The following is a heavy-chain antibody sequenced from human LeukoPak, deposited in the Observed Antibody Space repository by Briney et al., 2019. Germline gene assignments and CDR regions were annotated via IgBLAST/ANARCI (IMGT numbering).Heavy chain of an antibody. Sequence: SETLSLTCAVYGGSFSGYYWSWIRQPPGKGLEWIGEINHSGSTNYNPSLKSRVTISVDTSKNQFSLKLSSVTAADTAVYYCARECPYGMDVWGQGTTVTVSS. V-gene: IGHV4-34*01. CDR1: GGSFSGYY. J-gene: IGHJ6*02. D-gene: IGHD3-3*01. CDR3: ARECPYGMDV. CDR2: INHSGST.